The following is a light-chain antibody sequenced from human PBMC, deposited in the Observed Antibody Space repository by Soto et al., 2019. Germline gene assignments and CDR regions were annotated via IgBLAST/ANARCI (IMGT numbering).Light chain of an antibody. J-gene: IGLJ3*02. V-gene: IGLV2-14*03. CDR3: SSYTTSSTLL. CDR2: DVT. Sequence: QSALTQPASVSGSPGPSITISCTGTSSDIGGYNFVSCYQQHPGKAPKLMIYDVTNRPPGLSDRFSGSKSGNTASLTSSGLQAEDEADYYCSSYTTSSTLLFGGGTKLTV. CDR1: SSDIGGYNF.